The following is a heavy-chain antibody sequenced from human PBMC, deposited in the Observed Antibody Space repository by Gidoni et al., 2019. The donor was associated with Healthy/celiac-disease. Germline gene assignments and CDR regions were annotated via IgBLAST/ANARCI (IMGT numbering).Heavy chain of an antibody. J-gene: IGHJ2*01. V-gene: IGHV4-59*01. Sequence: QVQLQESGPGLVKPSETLSLTCTVSGGSISSYYWGWIRQPPGKGLEWIGYIYYSGSTNYNPSLKSRVTISVDTSKNQFSLKLSSVTAADTAVYYCARDIGCSGGSCYEAYPNNYFDLWGRGTLVTVSS. D-gene: IGHD2-15*01. CDR1: GGSISSYY. CDR2: IYYSGST. CDR3: ARDIGCSGGSCYEAYPNNYFDL.